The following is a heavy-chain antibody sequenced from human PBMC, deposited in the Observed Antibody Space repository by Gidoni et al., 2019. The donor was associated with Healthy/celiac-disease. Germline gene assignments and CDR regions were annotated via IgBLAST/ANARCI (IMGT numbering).Heavy chain of an antibody. D-gene: IGHD6-13*01. Sequence: QVQLVQPGAEVKKPGASVKVACKDSGETFTGYYMHWVRQAPGQGLEWMGWINPNSGGTTYAQKFQGRVTMTRDTSISTAYMELSRLRSDDTAVYYCASRRSNSSSWYLYFDYWGQGTLVTVSS. V-gene: IGHV1-2*02. CDR1: GETFTGYY. CDR2: INPNSGGT. J-gene: IGHJ4*02. CDR3: ASRRSNSSSWYLYFDY.